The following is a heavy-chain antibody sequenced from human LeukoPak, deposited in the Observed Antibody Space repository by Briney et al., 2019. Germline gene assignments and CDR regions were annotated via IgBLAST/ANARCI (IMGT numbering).Heavy chain of an antibody. CDR2: ISIISSYI. CDR1: GFTFSSYS. CDR3: AKGGGYEAQYYYYYLDV. J-gene: IGHJ6*03. D-gene: IGHD5-12*01. V-gene: IGHV3-21*01. Sequence: GGSLRLSCAASGFTFSSYSMNWVRQAPGKGLEWVSSISIISSYIYYADSVKGRFTVSRDNSKNTLYLQMKSLRAEDTAVYYCAKGGGYEAQYYYYYLDVWGKGTTVTISS.